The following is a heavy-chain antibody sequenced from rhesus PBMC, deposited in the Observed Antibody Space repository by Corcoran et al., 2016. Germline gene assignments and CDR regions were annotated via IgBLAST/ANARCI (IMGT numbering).Heavy chain of an antibody. CDR2: FFGGGGIT. J-gene: IGHJ4*01. V-gene: IGHV4-93*01. CDR1: GGPISSNYR. D-gene: IGHD2-15*01. Sequence: QMQLQESGPAVVKPSETLSLTCAVSGGPISSNYRWRWCRPSPGKGLEWIGVFFGGGGITEYNPFLKSRVSISTDTSKKQVSLKVTSVTAADTAVYYCASTDCSNSDCSSGDFWGQGVLVTVSS. CDR3: ASTDCSNSDCSSGDF.